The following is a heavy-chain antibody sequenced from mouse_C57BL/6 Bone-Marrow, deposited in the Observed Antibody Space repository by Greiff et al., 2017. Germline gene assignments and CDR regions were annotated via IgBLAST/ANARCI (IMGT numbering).Heavy chain of an antibody. CDR2: ISDGGSYT. CDR3: AGERTMGYDCYAMDY. CDR1: GFTFSSYA. D-gene: IGHD2-2*01. Sequence: DVKLVASGGGLVKPGGSLKLSCAASGFTFSSYAMSWVRQTPDKRLEWVATISDGGSYTYYPDTVQGRFTISSDNAKNNLYLQRSKMKSEDTAMYYCAGERTMGYDCYAMDYWGQGTSVTVSS. J-gene: IGHJ4*01. V-gene: IGHV5-4*01.